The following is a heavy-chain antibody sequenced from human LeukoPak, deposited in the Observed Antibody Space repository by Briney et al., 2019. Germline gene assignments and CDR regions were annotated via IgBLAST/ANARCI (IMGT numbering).Heavy chain of an antibody. CDR1: GGSISSGDYY. CDR2: IYYSGST. CDR3: ARRYDSSVYYYRYYMDV. Sequence: SQTLSLTCTVSGGSISSGDYYWSWIRQPPGKGLEWIGYIYYSGSTYYNPSLKSRVTISVDTSKNQFSLKLSSVTAADTAVYYCARRYDSSVYYYRYYMDVWGKGTTVTVSS. J-gene: IGHJ6*03. V-gene: IGHV4-30-4*08. D-gene: IGHD3-22*01.